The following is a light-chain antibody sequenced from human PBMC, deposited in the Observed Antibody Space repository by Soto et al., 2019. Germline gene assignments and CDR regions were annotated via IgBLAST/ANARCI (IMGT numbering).Light chain of an antibody. CDR3: QHYGSLVLT. V-gene: IGKV3-20*01. Sequence: EIVLTQSPGTLSLSPGERATLSCRASQSVSSTYLAWYQQKPGQAPRLLIYGASSRATGIPDRFSGSGSGTDVTLTISRLEPEDFAVYYCQHYGSLVLTFGGWTKVEIK. J-gene: IGKJ4*01. CDR1: QSVSSTY. CDR2: GAS.